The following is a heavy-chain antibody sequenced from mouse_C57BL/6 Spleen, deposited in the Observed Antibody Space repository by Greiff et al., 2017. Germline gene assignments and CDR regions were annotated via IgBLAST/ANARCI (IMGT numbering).Heavy chain of an antibody. Sequence: QVQLQQPGAELVKPGASVKLSCKASGYTFTSYWMQWVQQRPGQGLEWIGEIDPSDSYTNYSQQFKGKATLTVDTSSITAYMQLSSLTSEDSAVYYCARSYYNYYYAMEYWGQGTSVTVSS. CDR2: IDPSDSYT. D-gene: IGHD2-12*01. V-gene: IGHV1-50*01. CDR3: ARSYYNYYYAMEY. J-gene: IGHJ4*01. CDR1: GYTFTSYW.